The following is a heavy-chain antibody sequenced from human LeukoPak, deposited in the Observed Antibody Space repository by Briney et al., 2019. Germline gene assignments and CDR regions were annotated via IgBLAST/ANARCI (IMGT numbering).Heavy chain of an antibody. V-gene: IGHV3-7*05. CDR1: GFTFSRYW. D-gene: IGHD1-7*01. CDR3: AKDPGITGTANYFDY. CDR2: IKQDGSEK. J-gene: IGHJ4*02. Sequence: TGGSLRLSCAASGFTFSRYWMTWVRQAPGKGLEWVANIKQDGSEKYYVDSVKGRFTISRDSSKNTLYLQMNSLRAEDTAVYYCAKDPGITGTANYFDYWGQGTLFAVSS.